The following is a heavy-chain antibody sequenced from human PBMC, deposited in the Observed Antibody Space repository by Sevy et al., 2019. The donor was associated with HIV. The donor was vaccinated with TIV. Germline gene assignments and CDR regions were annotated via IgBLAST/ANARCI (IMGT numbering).Heavy chain of an antibody. D-gene: IGHD6-13*01. J-gene: IGHJ4*02. Sequence: GGSLRLSCAASGFTFTYAWMTWVRQAPGKGLEWVSVIYSGGSTYYADSVKGRFTISRDNSKNTLYLQMNSLRAEDTAVYYCARAGRRYSSSWYDYWGQGTLVTVSS. CDR1: GFTFTYAW. CDR2: IYSGGST. CDR3: ARAGRRYSSSWYDY. V-gene: IGHV3-53*01.